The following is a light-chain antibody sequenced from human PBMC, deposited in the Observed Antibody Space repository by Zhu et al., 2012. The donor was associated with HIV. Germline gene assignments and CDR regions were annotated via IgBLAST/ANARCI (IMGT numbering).Light chain of an antibody. CDR1: QSISSTY. V-gene: IGKV3-20*01. Sequence: LVLTQSPGTLSLSPGERATLSCRASQSISSTYLAWYQQKPGQAPRLLIYGASSRATGIPDRFSGSGSGTDFTLTISRLEPEDFAVYYCQQYNYSPRTFGQGPRW. J-gene: IGKJ1*01. CDR3: QQYNYSPRT. CDR2: GAS.